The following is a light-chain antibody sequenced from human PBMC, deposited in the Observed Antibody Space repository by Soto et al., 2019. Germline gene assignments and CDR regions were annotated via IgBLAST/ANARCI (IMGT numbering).Light chain of an antibody. CDR2: GAS. J-gene: IGKJ5*01. CDR1: QSININ. Sequence: EIVWTQSPGTLSLSPGERATLSCRASQSININLAWYQQKPGQAPRLLIYGASTRATGLPARFSGSGSGTEFSLIISSLQSEDSAVYYCQQYDNWPITFGQGTRLEIK. CDR3: QQYDNWPIT. V-gene: IGKV3-15*01.